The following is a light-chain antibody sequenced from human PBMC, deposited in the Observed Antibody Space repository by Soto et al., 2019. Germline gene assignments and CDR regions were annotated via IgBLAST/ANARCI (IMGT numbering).Light chain of an antibody. CDR3: QVWDSSSDHLV. V-gene: IGLV3-21*04. J-gene: IGLJ2*01. Sequence: SYELTQPPSVSVAPGKTARITSGGNNIGSKSVHWYQQKPGQAPVLVIYYDSDRPSGIPERFSGSNSGNTATLTISRVEAGDEADYYCQVWDSSSDHLVFGGGTQLTVL. CDR2: YDS. CDR1: NIGSKS.